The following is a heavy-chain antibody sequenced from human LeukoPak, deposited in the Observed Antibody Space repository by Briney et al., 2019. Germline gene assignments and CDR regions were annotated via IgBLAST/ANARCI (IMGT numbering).Heavy chain of an antibody. J-gene: IGHJ3*02. CDR1: GGSISSYY. Sequence: PSETLSLTCTVSGGSISSYYWSWIRQPPGKGLEWIGYIYYSRSTNYNPSFKSRVTISVDTSQNQFSLKLRPVTSADTAALYCARSNHYFGRRGYYSDGFDIWGQGTMVTVSS. V-gene: IGHV4-59*01. CDR3: ARSNHYFGRRGYYSDGFDI. CDR2: IYYSRST. D-gene: IGHD3-22*01.